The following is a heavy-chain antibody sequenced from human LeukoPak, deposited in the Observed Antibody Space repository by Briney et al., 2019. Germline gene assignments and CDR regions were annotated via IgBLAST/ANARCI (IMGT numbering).Heavy chain of an antibody. CDR3: ARDLISFYGSAGGGMDV. D-gene: IGHD3-10*01. Sequence: GGSLRLSCAASGFTFSSYGMHWVRQAPGKGLEWVAVIWYDGSNKYYADSVKGRFTISRDNSKNTLYLQMNSLRAEDTAVYYCARDLISFYGSAGGGMDVWGQGTTVTVSS. V-gene: IGHV3-33*01. CDR2: IWYDGSNK. J-gene: IGHJ6*02. CDR1: GFTFSSYG.